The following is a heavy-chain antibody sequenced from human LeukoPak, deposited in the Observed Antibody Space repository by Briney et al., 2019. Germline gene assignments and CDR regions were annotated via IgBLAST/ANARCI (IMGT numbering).Heavy chain of an antibody. CDR3: ARERDYGSGSYYFDY. J-gene: IGHJ4*02. Sequence: SETLSLTCTVSGGAISSDYWSWIRQPPGKGLEWIGYIYYSGSTNYNPSLKSRVTISVDTSKNQFSLKLSSVTAADTAVYYCARERDYGSGSYYFDYWGQGTLVTVSS. CDR2: IYYSGST. D-gene: IGHD3-10*01. CDR1: GGAISSDY. V-gene: IGHV4-59*01.